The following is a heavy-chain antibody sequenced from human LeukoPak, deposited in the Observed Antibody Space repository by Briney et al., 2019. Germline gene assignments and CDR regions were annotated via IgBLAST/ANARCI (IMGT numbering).Heavy chain of an antibody. Sequence: SETLSLTCTVSGDSISSHSWSWLRQPPGRGLEWIGNIYYSGITNYNPSLKSRVTISVDTSKNQFSLKLSSVTAADTAVYCCARLQQWLDTYYFDYWGQGTLVTVSS. D-gene: IGHD6-19*01. CDR2: IYYSGIT. J-gene: IGHJ4*02. CDR3: ARLQQWLDTYYFDY. V-gene: IGHV4-59*08. CDR1: GDSISSHS.